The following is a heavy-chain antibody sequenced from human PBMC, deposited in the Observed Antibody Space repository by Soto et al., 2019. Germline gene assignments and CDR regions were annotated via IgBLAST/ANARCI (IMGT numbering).Heavy chain of an antibody. Sequence: QVQLVESGGGVVQPGRSLRLSCAASGFTFRNYGMHWVRQDPGKGLEWVAVIWYDGSNENYADSVKGRFTISRDNSKNTLYLQMNNLRADDTAVYYCARDGADTYLPDYWGQGTLVTVSS. CDR2: IWYDGSNE. CDR1: GFTFRNYG. D-gene: IGHD6-19*01. V-gene: IGHV3-33*01. J-gene: IGHJ4*02. CDR3: ARDGADTYLPDY.